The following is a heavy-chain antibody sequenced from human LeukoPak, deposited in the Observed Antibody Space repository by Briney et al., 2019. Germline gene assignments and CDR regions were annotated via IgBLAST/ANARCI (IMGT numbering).Heavy chain of an antibody. CDR3: ARRGYDILTGYYHFDY. CDR1: GGSFSGYY. J-gene: IGHJ4*02. V-gene: IGHV4-34*01. CDR2: INHSGST. D-gene: IGHD3-9*01. Sequence: SETLSLTCAVYGGSFSGYYWSWIRQPPGKGLEWIGEINHSGSTNYNPSLKSRVTISVDTSKIQFSLKLSSMTAADTAVYYCARRGYDILTGYYHFDYWGQGTLVTVSS.